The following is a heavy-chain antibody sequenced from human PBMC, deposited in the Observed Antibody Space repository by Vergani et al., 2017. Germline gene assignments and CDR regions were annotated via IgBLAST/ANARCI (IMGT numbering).Heavy chain of an antibody. CDR2: IYSGGST. V-gene: IGHV3-66*04. Sequence: EVQLVESGGGLVQPGGSLRLSCAASGFTVSSNYMSWVRQAPGKGLEWVSVIYSGGSTYYADSVKGRFTISRDNSKNTLYLQMNSLRAEDTAVYYCARLVSGWYIDYWGQGTLVTVSS. CDR3: ARLVSGWYIDY. J-gene: IGHJ4*02. D-gene: IGHD6-19*01. CDR1: GFTVSSNY.